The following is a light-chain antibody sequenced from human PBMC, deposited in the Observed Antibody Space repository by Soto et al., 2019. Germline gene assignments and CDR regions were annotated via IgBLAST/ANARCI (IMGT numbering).Light chain of an antibody. CDR2: DAS. J-gene: IGKJ2*01. CDR1: QDISNY. Sequence: DIQMTQSPSSLSASVGDRVTITCQASQDISNYLNWYQQKPGKAPKLLIYDASNLETGVPSRFSGGGSVTDFTFTISTLQPEDIATYYCQQYDNLPRTFGQGTKLEIK. V-gene: IGKV1-33*01. CDR3: QQYDNLPRT.